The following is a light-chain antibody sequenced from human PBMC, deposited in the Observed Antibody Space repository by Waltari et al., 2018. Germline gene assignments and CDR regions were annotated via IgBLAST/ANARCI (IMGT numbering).Light chain of an antibody. Sequence: QLVLTQSPSASASLGASVKLTCTLSSGHSSNVIAWHQQQPEKGPRYLMKVNSVGSHSKGDEIPDRFSGSSSGAERYLTISSVQSEDEADYYCQTGGHGTWVFGGGTKLTVL. CDR3: QTGGHGTWV. J-gene: IGLJ3*02. CDR2: VNSVGSH. V-gene: IGLV4-69*01. CDR1: SGHSSNV.